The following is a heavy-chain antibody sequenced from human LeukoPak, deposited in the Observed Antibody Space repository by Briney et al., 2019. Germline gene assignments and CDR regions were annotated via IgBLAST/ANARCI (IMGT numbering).Heavy chain of an antibody. Sequence: PSETLSLTCTVSGGSISSYYWSWIRQPPGKGLEWIGYIYYSGSTNYNPSLKSRVTISVDTSKNQFSLKLSSVTAADTAVYYCASFSRDIVVVPAASAEAFDIWGQGTMVTVSS. D-gene: IGHD2-2*01. CDR2: IYYSGST. V-gene: IGHV4-59*12. CDR1: GGSISSYY. J-gene: IGHJ3*02. CDR3: ASFSRDIVVVPAASAEAFDI.